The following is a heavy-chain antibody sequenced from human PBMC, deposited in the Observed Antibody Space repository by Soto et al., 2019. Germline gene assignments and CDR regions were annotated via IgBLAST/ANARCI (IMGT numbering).Heavy chain of an antibody. CDR3: ARGQSVIGYCSSTSCYYYGMDV. Sequence: QVQLVQSGAEVKKPGASVKVSCKASGYTFTGYYMHWVRQAPGQGLEWMGWINPNRGGTNYAQKFQGWVTMTRDTSISTAYMELSRLRSDDTAVYYCARGQSVIGYCSSTSCYYYGMDVWGQGTTVTVSS. J-gene: IGHJ6*02. CDR1: GYTFTGYY. D-gene: IGHD2-2*01. CDR2: INPNRGGT. V-gene: IGHV1-2*04.